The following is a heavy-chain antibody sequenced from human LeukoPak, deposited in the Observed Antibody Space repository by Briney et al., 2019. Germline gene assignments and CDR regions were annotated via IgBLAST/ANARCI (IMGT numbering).Heavy chain of an antibody. CDR2: ISAYNGNT. CDR3: ATTKYYDILTGYPDY. Sequence: ASVKVSCKASGYTFTSYGISWVRQAPGQGLEWMGWISAYNGNTNYAQKLQGRVTMTTDTSTSTAYMELRSLRSDDTAVYYCATTKYYDILTGYPDYWGQGTLVTVSS. D-gene: IGHD3-9*01. V-gene: IGHV1-18*01. J-gene: IGHJ4*02. CDR1: GYTFTSYG.